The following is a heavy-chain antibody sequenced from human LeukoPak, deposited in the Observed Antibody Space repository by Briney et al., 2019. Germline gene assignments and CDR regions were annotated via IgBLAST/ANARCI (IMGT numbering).Heavy chain of an antibody. J-gene: IGHJ4*02. CDR3: AKTSSSSRFDY. CDR1: GFAFSGYS. V-gene: IGHV3-23*01. Sequence: GGSLRLSCAVSGFAFSGYSMSWVRQAPGKGLEWVSAISGSGGSTYYADSVKGRFTISRDNSKNTLYLQMNSLRAEDTAVYYCAKTSSSSRFDYWGQGTLVTVSS. D-gene: IGHD6-6*01. CDR2: ISGSGGST.